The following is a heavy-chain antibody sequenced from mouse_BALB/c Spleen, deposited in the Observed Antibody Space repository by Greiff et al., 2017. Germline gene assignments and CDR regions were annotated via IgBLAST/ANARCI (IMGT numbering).Heavy chain of an antibody. D-gene: IGHD1-2*01. V-gene: IGHV5-6-5*01. CDR2: ISSGGST. Sequence: VQLKESGGGLVKPGGSLKLSCAASGFTFSSYAMPWVRQTPEKRLEWVASISSGGSTYYPDSVKGRFTISRDNARNILYLQMSSLRSEDTAMYYCARGERDYGYVGFAYWGQGTLVTVSA. CDR1: GFTFSSYA. CDR3: ARGERDYGYVGFAY. J-gene: IGHJ3*01.